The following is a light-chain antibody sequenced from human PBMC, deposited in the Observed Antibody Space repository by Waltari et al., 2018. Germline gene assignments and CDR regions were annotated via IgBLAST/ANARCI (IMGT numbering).Light chain of an antibody. V-gene: IGKV3-11*01. Sequence: EIVLTQSPATLSLSPGERATLSCRASQSVSTYLAGYQQQLGQAPRLLIYDASKRATGIPARFSGSGSGTDFTLTISSLEPEDFAVYHCQQRSYWLTFGGGTKVEIK. J-gene: IGKJ4*01. CDR3: QQRSYWLT. CDR2: DAS. CDR1: QSVSTY.